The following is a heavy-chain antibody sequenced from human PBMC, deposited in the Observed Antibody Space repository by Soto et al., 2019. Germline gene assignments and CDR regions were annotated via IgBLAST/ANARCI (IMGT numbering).Heavy chain of an antibody. CDR3: ASGWYNTGRHLNEF. CDR2: ISAHNGNM. J-gene: IGHJ4*02. D-gene: IGHD1-20*01. Sequence: QVQLVQSGPEVKNPGASVRVSCKASGYTFTSYGITWVRQAPGQGLEGMGWISAHNGNMNYAQKFQGRFTMTTDPSTSTAYMELGSLGFDDTAVYFCASGWYNTGRHLNEFWGQGTLVSVSS. V-gene: IGHV1-18*01. CDR1: GYTFTSYG.